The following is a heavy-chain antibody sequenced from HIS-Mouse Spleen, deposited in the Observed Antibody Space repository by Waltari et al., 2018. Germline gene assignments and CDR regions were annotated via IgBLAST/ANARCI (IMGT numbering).Heavy chain of an antibody. Sequence: QLQLQESGPGLVKPSETLSLTCTVSGGSISSSSYYWGWIRQPPGKGLEWIGSIYYSGRNYYTPSLKSRVTISVDTSKNHFSLKLSSVTAADTAVYYCAREIPYSSSWYDWYFDLWGRGTLVTVSS. D-gene: IGHD6-13*01. CDR3: AREIPYSSSWYDWYFDL. J-gene: IGHJ2*01. CDR1: GGSISSSSYY. V-gene: IGHV4-39*07. CDR2: IYYSGRN.